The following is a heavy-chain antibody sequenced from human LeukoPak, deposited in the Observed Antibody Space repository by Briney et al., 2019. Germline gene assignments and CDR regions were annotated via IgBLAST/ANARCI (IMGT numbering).Heavy chain of an antibody. CDR1: GYTFTSYY. D-gene: IGHD3-9*01. Sequence: ALVKVSCKASGYTFTSYYMHWVRQAPGQGLEWMGIINPSGGSTSYAQKFQGRVTMTRDTSTSTVYMELSSLRSEDTAVYYCARDFVRYFDLHAFDIWGQGTMVTVSS. J-gene: IGHJ3*02. CDR2: INPSGGST. CDR3: ARDFVRYFDLHAFDI. V-gene: IGHV1-46*01.